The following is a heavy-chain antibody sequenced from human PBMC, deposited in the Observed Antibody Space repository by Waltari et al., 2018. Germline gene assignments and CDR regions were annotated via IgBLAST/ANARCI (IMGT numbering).Heavy chain of an antibody. CDR1: GGSLSGSSYY. CDR2: IFYTETT. D-gene: IGHD1-26*01. Sequence: QLQLQESGPGLVKPSEPLSLTCTVSGGSLSGSSYYWGWISQSPGKGLEWIGYIFYTETTDDNPSLKSRVTISVDTSKNQFSRKLTSVTAADTAVYCCARDIGSHYYFDYWGQGTLVTVSS. CDR3: ARDIGSHYYFDY. J-gene: IGHJ4*02. V-gene: IGHV4-39*07.